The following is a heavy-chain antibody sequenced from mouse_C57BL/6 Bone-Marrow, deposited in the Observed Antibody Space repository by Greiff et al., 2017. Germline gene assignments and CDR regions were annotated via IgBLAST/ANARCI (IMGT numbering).Heavy chain of an antibody. CDR1: GYTFTSYW. CDR2: IDPSDSYT. V-gene: IGHV1-50*01. CDR3: ASNPPGFAY. Sequence: QVQLQQPGAELVKPGASVKLSCKASGYTFTSYWMQWVKQRPGQGLEWIGEIDPSDSYTNYNQKFKGKATLTVDNSSSTAYMQLSSLTSEDSAVYYCASNPPGFAYWGQGTLVTVSA. J-gene: IGHJ3*01.